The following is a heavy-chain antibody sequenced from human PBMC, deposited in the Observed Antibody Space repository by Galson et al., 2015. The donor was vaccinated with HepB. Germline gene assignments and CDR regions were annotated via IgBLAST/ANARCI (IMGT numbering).Heavy chain of an antibody. J-gene: IGHJ4*02. D-gene: IGHD4-11*01. V-gene: IGHV3-23*01. CDR2: ITGNGRHT. Sequence: SLRLSCAASGFTFSRSAMSWVRQAPGKGLEWISAITGNGRHTNYADSEKGRFSISRDNSKNTLCLQMNSLRAEDTAVYYCAKDDYYSNYEWGQRTLVTISS. CDR1: GFTFSRSA. CDR3: AKDDYYSNYE.